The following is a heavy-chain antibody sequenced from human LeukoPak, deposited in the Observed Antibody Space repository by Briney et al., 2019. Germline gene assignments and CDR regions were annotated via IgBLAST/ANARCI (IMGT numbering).Heavy chain of an antibody. Sequence: PGGSLRLSCTVSGFTFNNYAMNWVRQAPGKGLEWVSSISSSSSYIYYADSVKGRFTISRDNAKNSLYLQMNSLRAEDTAVYYCARDHLVAARRMGVIGYWGQGTLVTVSS. CDR2: ISSSSSYI. V-gene: IGHV3-21*01. CDR3: ARDHLVAARRMGVIGY. J-gene: IGHJ4*02. CDR1: GFTFNNYA. D-gene: IGHD6-6*01.